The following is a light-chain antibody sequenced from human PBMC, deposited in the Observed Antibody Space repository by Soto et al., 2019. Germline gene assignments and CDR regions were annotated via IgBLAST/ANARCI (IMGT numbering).Light chain of an antibody. Sequence: DIQMTQSPSTLSASVGDRVTITCRASQSISSLLAWYQQKPGRAPTLLIYKASTLESWVPSRFSGRGSGTEFTLTISSLQPDDCATYHGQQYNSYPLTCGQGTRLEIK. CDR2: KAS. J-gene: IGKJ5*01. V-gene: IGKV1-5*03. CDR3: QQYNSYPLT. CDR1: QSISSL.